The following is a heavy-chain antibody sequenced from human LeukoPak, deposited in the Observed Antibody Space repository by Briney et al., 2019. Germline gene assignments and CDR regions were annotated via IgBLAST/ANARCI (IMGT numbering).Heavy chain of an antibody. CDR2: ISYDGNNK. CDR3: VRAMDV. V-gene: IGHV3-30*03. CDR1: GLTFSNYG. Sequence: GGSLRLSCAASGLTFSNYGIHWVRQAPGKGLEWVAVISYDGNNKYYADSVEGRFTISRDNSKNSLYLQMNSLRAEDTAVYYCVRAMDVWGQGTTVTVSS. J-gene: IGHJ6*02.